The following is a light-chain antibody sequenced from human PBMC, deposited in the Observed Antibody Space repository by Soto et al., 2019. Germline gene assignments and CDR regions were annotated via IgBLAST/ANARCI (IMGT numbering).Light chain of an antibody. CDR2: GAS. Sequence: EIVFTQSPGTLSLSPGERATLSCRASQTVSSNSLAWYQQKPGQPPRLLMYGASNRATGIPDRFSGSGSGSGTDYTLTINSXEPEDFAVYYCQQYISTPWTFGQGTKVDTK. J-gene: IGKJ1*01. V-gene: IGKV3-20*01. CDR1: QTVSSNS. CDR3: QQYISTPWT.